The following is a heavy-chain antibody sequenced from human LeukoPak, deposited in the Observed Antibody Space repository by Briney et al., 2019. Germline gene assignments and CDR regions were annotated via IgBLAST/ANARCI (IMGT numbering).Heavy chain of an antibody. V-gene: IGHV3-30-3*01. J-gene: IGHJ4*02. CDR3: ARTRYDSSGYYHSAPFDY. CDR2: ILYDGSNK. D-gene: IGHD3-22*01. CDR1: GFTFSRCA. Sequence: GGSLRLSCAASGFTFSRCALHWVRQAPGKGLEWVAVILYDGSNKHYADSVKGRFTISRDNSKNTLYLQMNSLRAEDTAVYYCARTRYDSSGYYHSAPFDYWGQGTLVTVSS.